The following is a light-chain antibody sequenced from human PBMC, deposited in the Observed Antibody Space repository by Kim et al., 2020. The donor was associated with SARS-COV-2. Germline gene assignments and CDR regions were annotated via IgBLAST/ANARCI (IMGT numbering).Light chain of an antibody. CDR1: QSVSSSY. CDR3: HQYNSVWT. V-gene: IGKV3-20*01. J-gene: IGKJ1*01. Sequence: LSPGERATLSCRASQSVSSSYLLWYQQRPGQAPRRLIYATSSRATSIPDRFSGSGSGTDFTLTISRLEPEDSAVYYCHQYNSVWTFGQATKMDIK. CDR2: ATS.